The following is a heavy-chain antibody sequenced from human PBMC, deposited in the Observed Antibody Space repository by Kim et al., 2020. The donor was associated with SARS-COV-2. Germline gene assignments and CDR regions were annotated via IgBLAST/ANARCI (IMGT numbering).Heavy chain of an antibody. CDR1: GGSFSGYY. D-gene: IGHD3-22*01. V-gene: IGHV4-34*01. CDR2: INHSGGT. J-gene: IGHJ5*02. Sequence: SETLSLTCAVYGGSFSGYYWTWIRQPPGKGLEWIGEINHSGGTNYNPSLKSRVSISVDTSKNRFSLKLSSVTAADTAVYYCARGLSFWYYYDSSGYYYWFDPWGQGTLVNVSS. CDR3: ARGLSFWYYYDSSGYYYWFDP.